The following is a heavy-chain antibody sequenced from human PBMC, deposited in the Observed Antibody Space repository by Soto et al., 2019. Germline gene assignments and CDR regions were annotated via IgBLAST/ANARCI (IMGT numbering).Heavy chain of an antibody. CDR3: ARGSPGIPLWPNFDY. J-gene: IGHJ4*02. D-gene: IGHD5-18*01. V-gene: IGHV4-31*03. Sequence: KPSETLSLTCTVSGGSISSGGYYWSWIRQHPGKGLEWIGYIYYSGSTYNNPSLKSRVTISVDTSKNQFSLKLSSVTAADTAVYYCARGSPGIPLWPNFDYWGQGTQVTVSS. CDR1: GGSISSGGYY. CDR2: IYYSGST.